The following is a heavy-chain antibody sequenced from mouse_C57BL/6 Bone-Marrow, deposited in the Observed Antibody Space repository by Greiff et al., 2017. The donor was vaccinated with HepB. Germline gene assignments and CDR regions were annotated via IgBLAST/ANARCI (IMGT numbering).Heavy chain of an antibody. V-gene: IGHV5-9-1*02. CDR1: GFTFSSYA. J-gene: IGHJ3*01. CDR2: ISSGGDYI. Sequence: DVQLVESGEGLVKPGGSLKISCAASGFTFSSYAMSWVRQTPEKRLEWVAYISSGGDYIYYADTVKGRFTISRDNARNTLYLQMSSLKSEDTAMYYCTRGGLWFAYWGQGTLVTVSA. CDR3: TRGGLWFAY.